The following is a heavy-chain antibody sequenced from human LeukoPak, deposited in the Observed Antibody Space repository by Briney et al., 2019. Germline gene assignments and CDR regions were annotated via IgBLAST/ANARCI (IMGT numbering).Heavy chain of an antibody. CDR1: GFTFSRHN. CDR2: IRGDSYNM. V-gene: IGHV3-48*01. CDR3: ASGRAAAGNPFDP. J-gene: IGHJ5*02. Sequence: GGSLRLSCTASGFTFSRHNMNWVRQAPGKGLEWISYIRGDSYNMYYADSVKGRFTISRDNSKNTLYLQMNSLRAEDTAVYYCASGRAAAGNPFDPWGQGTLVTVSS. D-gene: IGHD6-13*01.